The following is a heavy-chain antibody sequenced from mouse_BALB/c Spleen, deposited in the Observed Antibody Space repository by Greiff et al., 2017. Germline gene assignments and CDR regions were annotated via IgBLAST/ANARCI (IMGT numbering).Heavy chain of an antibody. CDR2: ISSGSSTI. Sequence: VHVKQSGGGLVQPGGSRKLSCAASGFTFSSFGMHWVRQAPEKGLEWVAYISSGSSTIYYADTVKGRFTISRDNPKNTLFLQMTSLRSEDTAMYYCARYPAIYYAMDYWGQGTSVTVSS. CDR3: ARYPAIYYAMDY. J-gene: IGHJ4*01. V-gene: IGHV5-17*02. CDR1: GFTFSSFG.